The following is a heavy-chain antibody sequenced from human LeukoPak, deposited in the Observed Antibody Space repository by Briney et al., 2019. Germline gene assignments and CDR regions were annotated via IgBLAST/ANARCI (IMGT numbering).Heavy chain of an antibody. Sequence: GGSLRLSCAASGFTFSDYYMSWIRQAPGKGLEWVSYISSSSSYTNYADSVKGRFTISRDNAKNSLYLQMNSLRAEDTAVYYCARDRKDYDFWSGYYTFDYWGQGTLVAVSS. V-gene: IGHV3-11*06. CDR2: ISSSSSYT. D-gene: IGHD3-3*01. CDR1: GFTFSDYY. J-gene: IGHJ4*02. CDR3: ARDRKDYDFWSGYYTFDY.